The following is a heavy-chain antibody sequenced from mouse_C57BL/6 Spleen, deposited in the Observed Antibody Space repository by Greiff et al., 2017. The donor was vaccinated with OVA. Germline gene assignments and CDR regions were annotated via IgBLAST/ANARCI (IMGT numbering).Heavy chain of an antibody. Sequence: EVQVVESGGGLVQSGRSLRLSCATSGFTFSDFYMEWVRQAPGKGLEWIAASRNKANDYTTEYSASVKGRFIVSRDTSQSILYLQMNALRAEDTAIYYCARENYGTYYAMDYWGQGTSVTVSS. CDR3: ARENYGTYYAMDY. V-gene: IGHV7-1*01. CDR2: SRNKANDYTT. J-gene: IGHJ4*01. D-gene: IGHD1-1*01. CDR1: GFTFSDFY.